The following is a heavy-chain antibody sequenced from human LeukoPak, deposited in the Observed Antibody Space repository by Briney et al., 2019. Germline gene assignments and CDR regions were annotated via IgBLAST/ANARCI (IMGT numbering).Heavy chain of an antibody. CDR1: GYSFTSYW. D-gene: IGHD2-15*01. CDR3: ARPRRYCSGGSCYHYYYYMDV. CDR2: IYPGDSDT. J-gene: IGHJ6*03. Sequence: GESLKISFKGSGYSFTSYWIGWVRPMPGKGLEWMGIIYPGDSDTRYSPSFQGQVTISADKSISTAYLQWSSLKASDTAMYYCARPRRYCSGGSCYHYYYYMDVWGKGTTVTVSS. V-gene: IGHV5-51*01.